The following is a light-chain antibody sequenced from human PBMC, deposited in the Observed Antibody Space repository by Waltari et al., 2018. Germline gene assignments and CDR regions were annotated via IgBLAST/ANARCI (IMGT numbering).Light chain of an antibody. V-gene: IGKV3-15*01. J-gene: IGKJ1*01. CDR2: GAS. CDR1: QTIRSK. Sequence: DIIMTQYPPTLSVSPGERATLSCRASQTIRSKLAWDQQKPGQAPRLLIEGASTRATGIPASFSGTGSGTEFTLTISSLQSEDFAVYYCQQYSHWPPWTFGQGTRVEIK. CDR3: QQYSHWPPWT.